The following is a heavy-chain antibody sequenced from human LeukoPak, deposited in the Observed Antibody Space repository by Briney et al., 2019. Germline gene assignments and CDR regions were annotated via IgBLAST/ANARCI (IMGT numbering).Heavy chain of an antibody. D-gene: IGHD3-3*01. CDR3: AKDFWSDSAD. V-gene: IGHV3-30*02. Sequence: GGSLRLSCAASGFTVSNYGMHWFRQAPGKGLEWVAFIQNDGNNKYYADSVKGRFTMSRDNSKNTLYLQMNSLRAEDTAVYYCAKDFWSDSADWGQGTLVTVSS. CDR1: GFTVSNYG. CDR2: IQNDGNNK. J-gene: IGHJ4*02.